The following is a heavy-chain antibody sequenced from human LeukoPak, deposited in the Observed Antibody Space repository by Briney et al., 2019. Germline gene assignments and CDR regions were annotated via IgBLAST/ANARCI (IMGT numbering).Heavy chain of an antibody. V-gene: IGHV1-69*13. CDR1: GGTFSSYA. Sequence: SVKVSCKASGGTFSSYAISWVRQAPGQGLEWMGGIIPIFGTANYAQKFQGRITITADESTSTAYMELSSLRSEDTAVYYCARGYGDFYPNFDYWGQGTLVTVSS. D-gene: IGHD4-17*01. J-gene: IGHJ4*02. CDR3: ARGYGDFYPNFDY. CDR2: IIPIFGTA.